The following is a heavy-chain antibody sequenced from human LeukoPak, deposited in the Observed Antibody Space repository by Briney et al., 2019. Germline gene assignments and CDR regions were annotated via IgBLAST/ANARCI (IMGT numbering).Heavy chain of an antibody. Sequence: GGSLRLSCAASGFTFSSYSMNWVRQAPGKGLEWVSSISSSSSYIYYADSVKGRFTIPRDNAKNSLYLQMNSLRAEDTAVYYCARDFRYYDSSGYYELFDYWGQGTLVTVSS. D-gene: IGHD3-22*01. CDR2: ISSSSSYI. J-gene: IGHJ4*02. CDR3: ARDFRYYDSSGYYELFDY. V-gene: IGHV3-21*01. CDR1: GFTFSSYS.